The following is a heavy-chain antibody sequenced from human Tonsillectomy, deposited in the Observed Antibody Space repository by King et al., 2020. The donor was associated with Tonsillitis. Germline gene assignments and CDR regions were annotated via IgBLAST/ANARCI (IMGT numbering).Heavy chain of an antibody. CDR3: ATSPPTGMLTFGGVSHRGDY. CDR1: GFTFSSYS. D-gene: IGHD3-16*01. V-gene: IGHV3-21*01. Sequence: VQLVESGGGLVKPGGSLRLSCAASGFTFSSYSMNWVRQAPGKGLEWVSSISSSSSYIYYADSVKGRFTISRDNAKNSLYLQMNSLRAEDTAVYYCATSPPTGMLTFGGVSHRGDYWGQGTLVTVSS. J-gene: IGHJ4*02. CDR2: ISSSSSYI.